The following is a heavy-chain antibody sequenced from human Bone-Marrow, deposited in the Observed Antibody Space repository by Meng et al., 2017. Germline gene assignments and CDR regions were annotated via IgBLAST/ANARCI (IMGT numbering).Heavy chain of an antibody. CDR2: ISTSKGNT. CDR3: ARDRDWNLDY. V-gene: IGHV1-18*01. CDR1: GYSFTDYD. D-gene: IGHD1-1*01. J-gene: IGHJ4*02. Sequence: QSGPEMKKPGASVKLSCKPSGYSFTDYDISWVRQAPGQGLEWMGWISTSKGNTKTAQKVQDRITLTTDTSTNTAYMELRRLRSDDTAVYFCARDRDWNLDYWGQGTLVTVSS.